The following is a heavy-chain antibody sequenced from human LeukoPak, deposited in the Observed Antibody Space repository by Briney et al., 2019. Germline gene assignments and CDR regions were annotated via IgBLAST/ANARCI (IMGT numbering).Heavy chain of an antibody. D-gene: IGHD2-2*02. CDR1: GGSLSGYY. Sequence: SETLSLTCAVYGGSLSGYYWSWIRQPPGKGLEWIGEINHSGSTNYNPSLKSRVTISVDTSKNQFSLKLSSVTAADTAVYYCARGSPPVAWLVVVPAARPFDYWGQGTLVTVSS. CDR3: ARGSPPVAWLVVVPAARPFDY. CDR2: INHSGST. V-gene: IGHV4-34*01. J-gene: IGHJ4*02.